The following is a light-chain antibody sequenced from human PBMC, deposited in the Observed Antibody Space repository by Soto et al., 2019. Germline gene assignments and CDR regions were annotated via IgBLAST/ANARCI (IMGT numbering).Light chain of an antibody. CDR1: SSNIGSNT. Sequence: QSVLTQPPSASGTPGQRVTISCSGSSSNIGSNTVNWYQQLPGTAPKLLIYTNNQRPSGVPDRFSGSNSGTSASLAISGLQTEDEDDYYCAAWDDSLNGYVFGTGTKLTVL. V-gene: IGLV1-44*01. J-gene: IGLJ1*01. CDR3: AAWDDSLNGYV. CDR2: TNN.